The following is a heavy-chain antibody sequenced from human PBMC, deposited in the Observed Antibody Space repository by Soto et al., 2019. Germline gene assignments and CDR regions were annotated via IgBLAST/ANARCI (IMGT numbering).Heavy chain of an antibody. V-gene: IGHV1-69*13. D-gene: IGHD3-22*01. CDR2: IIPIFGTA. CDR3: AREFRYYDSSGYYSWFDP. CDR1: GGTFSSYA. Sequence: SVKVSCKASGGTFSSYAISWLRQAPGQGLEWMGGIIPIFGTANYAQKFQGRVTITADESTSTAYMELSSPRSEDTAVYYCAREFRYYDSSGYYSWFDPWGQGTPVTVSS. J-gene: IGHJ5*02.